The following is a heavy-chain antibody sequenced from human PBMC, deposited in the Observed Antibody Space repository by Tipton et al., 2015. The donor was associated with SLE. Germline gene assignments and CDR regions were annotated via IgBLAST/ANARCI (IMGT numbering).Heavy chain of an antibody. CDR2: INPNSGGT. Sequence: QSGAEVKKPGASVKVSCMASGYTFTSYGISWVRQAPGQGLEWMGWINPNSGGTNYAQKFQGRVTMTRDTSISTAYMELSRLRSDDTAVYYCAFSTSGGTAGGFDYWGQGTLVTVSS. V-gene: IGHV1-2*02. D-gene: IGHD3-10*01. CDR1: GYTFTSYG. J-gene: IGHJ4*02. CDR3: AFSTSGGTAGGFDY.